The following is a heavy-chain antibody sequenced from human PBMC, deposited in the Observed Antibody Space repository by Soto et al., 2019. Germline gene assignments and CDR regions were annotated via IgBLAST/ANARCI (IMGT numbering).Heavy chain of an antibody. CDR3: ARRGYGSRWPNVYMDV. V-gene: IGHV3-64*01. D-gene: IGHD6-13*01. J-gene: IGHJ6*03. CDR2: ISNNGAHT. Sequence: EAQLVESGGGLVQPGGSLRLSCAASGFTFSNYEMHWVRQAPGQGLEYVSGISNNGAHTDYAKSVKGRFTISRDNSENTLYLRMGSLRAEDMALYYCARRGYGSRWPNVYMDVWGKGTTVTVSS. CDR1: GFTFSNYE.